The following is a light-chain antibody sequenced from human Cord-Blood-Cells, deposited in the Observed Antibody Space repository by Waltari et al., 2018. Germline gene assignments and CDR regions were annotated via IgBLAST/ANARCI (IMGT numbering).Light chain of an antibody. V-gene: IGLV5-45*02. Sequence: QAVLTQPSSLSASPGASASLTCTLRSGINVGTYRIYWYQQKPGSPPQYLLRYKSDSDKQQGAGVPGRFSGCKDAAANAGILLISGLQSEDEADYYCMIWHSSAWVFGGGTKLTVL. J-gene: IGLJ3*02. CDR3: MIWHSSAWV. CDR2: YKSDSDK. CDR1: SGINVGTYR.